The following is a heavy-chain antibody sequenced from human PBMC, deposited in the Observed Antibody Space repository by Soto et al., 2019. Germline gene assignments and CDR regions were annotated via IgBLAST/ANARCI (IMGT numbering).Heavy chain of an antibody. V-gene: IGHV1-69*13. Sequence: ASVKVSCKASGGTFSSYAISWVRQAPGQGLEWMGGIIPIFGTANYAQKFQGRVTITADESTSTAYMELSSLRSEDTAVYYCARDSSDSTTYYDFWSGYPHYYYYGMDVWGQRTTVTVSS. D-gene: IGHD3-3*01. CDR1: GGTFSSYA. CDR2: IIPIFGTA. J-gene: IGHJ6*02. CDR3: ARDSSDSTTYYDFWSGYPHYYYYGMDV.